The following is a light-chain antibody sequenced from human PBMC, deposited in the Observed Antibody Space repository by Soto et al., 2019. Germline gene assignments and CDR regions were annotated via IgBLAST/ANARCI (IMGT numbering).Light chain of an antibody. CDR3: QQYNGWPWT. J-gene: IGKJ1*01. V-gene: IGKV1-5*01. Sequence: DIQVTKSPSTLSASVGDRVTITGRASQSISSWLAWYQQKPGKAPKLLIYDASSLESVVPSRFSGSGSATDFTLTISSLQPEDVATYYCQQYNGWPWTFGLGTKVDIK. CDR2: DAS. CDR1: QSISSW.